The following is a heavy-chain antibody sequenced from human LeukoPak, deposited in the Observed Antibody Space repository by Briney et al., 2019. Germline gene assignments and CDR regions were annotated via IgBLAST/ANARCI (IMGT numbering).Heavy chain of an antibody. Sequence: GGSLGLSCAASGFTFSSYAMSWVRQAPGKGLEWVSAISGSGGSTYYADSVKGRFTISRDNSKNTLYLQMNSLRAEDTAVYYCATTGPAAAALEYFQHWGQGTLVTVSS. CDR3: ATTGPAAAALEYFQH. CDR1: GFTFSSYA. D-gene: IGHD6-13*01. V-gene: IGHV3-23*01. J-gene: IGHJ1*01. CDR2: ISGSGGST.